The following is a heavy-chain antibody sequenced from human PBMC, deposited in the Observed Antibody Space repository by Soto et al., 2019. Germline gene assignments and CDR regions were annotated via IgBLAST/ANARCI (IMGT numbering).Heavy chain of an antibody. Sequence: WDTLSLTCAVYGCSLSRDDSSSIRQPPGKGLEWIGEINHSGSTNYNPSLKSRVTISVDTSKNQFSLKLSSVTAGDTTVYYCAGSYYYYLDVWGKGTTVT. CDR2: INHSGST. CDR3: AGSYYYYLDV. CDR1: GCSLSRDD. V-gene: IGHV4-34*01. J-gene: IGHJ6*03.